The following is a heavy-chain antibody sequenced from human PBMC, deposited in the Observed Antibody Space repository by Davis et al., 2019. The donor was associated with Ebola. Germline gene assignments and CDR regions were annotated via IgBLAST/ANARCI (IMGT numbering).Heavy chain of an antibody. Sequence: GESLNISCAASGFTFSSYWMSWVRQAPGKGLEWVANIKQDGSEKYYVDSVKGRFTISRDNAKNSLYLQMNSLRAEDTAVYYCARGSHCSSTSCYRYYYYGMDVWGQGTTVTVSS. CDR1: GFTFSSYW. J-gene: IGHJ6*02. CDR2: IKQDGSEK. D-gene: IGHD2-2*01. CDR3: ARGSHCSSTSCYRYYYYGMDV. V-gene: IGHV3-7*03.